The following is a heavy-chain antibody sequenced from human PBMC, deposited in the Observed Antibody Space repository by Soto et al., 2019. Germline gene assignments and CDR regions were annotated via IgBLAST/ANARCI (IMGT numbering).Heavy chain of an antibody. CDR2: VYYNGKT. J-gene: IGHJ5*01. CDR3: ARDAQLLFMFDS. V-gene: IGHV4-59*01. D-gene: IGHD2-2*01. CDR1: GGYFSSSY. Sequence: SETLSLTCTVSGGYFSSSYWNWIRQPPGKGLEWIGYVYYNGKTNYNPSLKSRVSMSVDTSKNQFSLELSSVTAADTAVYYCARDAQLLFMFDSWGQGTLVTVSS.